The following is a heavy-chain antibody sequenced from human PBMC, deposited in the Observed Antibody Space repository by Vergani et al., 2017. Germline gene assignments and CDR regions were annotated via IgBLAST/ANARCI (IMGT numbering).Heavy chain of an antibody. V-gene: IGHV3-33*01. CDR3: ARDQWLVWGEFDY. J-gene: IGHJ4*02. CDR1: GFTFSSYG. D-gene: IGHD6-19*01. Sequence: QVQLVESGGGVVQPGRSLRLSCAASGFTFSSYGMHWVRQAPGKGLEWVAVIWYDGSNKYYADSVKGRFTISRDNSKNTLYLQMNSLRAEDTAVYYCARDQWLVWGEFDYWGQGTLVTVSS. CDR2: IWYDGSNK.